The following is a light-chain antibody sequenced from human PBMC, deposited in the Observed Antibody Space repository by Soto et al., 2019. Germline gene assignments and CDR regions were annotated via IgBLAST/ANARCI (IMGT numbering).Light chain of an antibody. V-gene: IGKV3-15*01. Sequence: EIVLTQSPATLSVSPGERATLSCRATETISTNLAWFQRKPGQPPRLLIYGSSTRATGVPDRFSGSGSGTEFTLIISSLQSKDVALYYWQQYSNWPPAITCGQGTRLEIK. CDR1: ETISTN. CDR3: QQYSNWPPAIT. J-gene: IGKJ5*01. CDR2: GSS.